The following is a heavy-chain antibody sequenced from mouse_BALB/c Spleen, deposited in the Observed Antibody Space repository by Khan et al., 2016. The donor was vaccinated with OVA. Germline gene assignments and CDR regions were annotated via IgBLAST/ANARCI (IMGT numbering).Heavy chain of an antibody. V-gene: IGHV3-2*02. CDR1: GYSITSDYA. CDR3: ARDGARYNYAMDY. Sequence: VRLQQSGPGLVKPSQSLSLTCTVTGYSITSDYAWNWIRQFPGNKLEWMGYIRYSGSTHYHTALKSRISITRDTSKNQFFLQLNSVTTEYKATNYCARDGARYNYAMDYWGQGTSVSVTS. J-gene: IGHJ4*01. CDR2: IRYSGST. D-gene: IGHD1-1*02.